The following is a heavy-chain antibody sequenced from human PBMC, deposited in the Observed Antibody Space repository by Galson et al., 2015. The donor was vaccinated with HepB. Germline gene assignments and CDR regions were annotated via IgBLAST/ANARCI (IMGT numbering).Heavy chain of an antibody. CDR2: ITPLFGTP. J-gene: IGHJ4*02. CDR1: GGTFRSYA. Sequence: SVKVSCKASGGTFRSYAVNWVRQAPGQGLEWMGGITPLFGTPHYAQKFQGRVSITADTSTTTVYMELSSLRSEDTAVYYCARALFRDMSSFFYYDYWGQGTLVSVSS. V-gene: IGHV1-69*06. CDR3: ARALFRDMSSFFYYDY. D-gene: IGHD5-24*01.